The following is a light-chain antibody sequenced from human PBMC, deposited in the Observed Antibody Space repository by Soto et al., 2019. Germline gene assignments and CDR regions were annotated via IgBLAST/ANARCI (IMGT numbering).Light chain of an antibody. Sequence: PATLSLSPGERATPSCRASQSVSSHLAWPQQKPGQAPRLLIYSASSRATGIPDRFSGSGSGTDFTLTISRLEPEDFAVYYCQRYGGFGQGTKVDIK. CDR2: SAS. J-gene: IGKJ1*01. V-gene: IGKV3-20*01. CDR1: QSVSSH. CDR3: QRYGG.